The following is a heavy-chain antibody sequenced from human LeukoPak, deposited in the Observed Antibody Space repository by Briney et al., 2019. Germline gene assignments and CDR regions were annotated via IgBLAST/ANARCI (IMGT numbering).Heavy chain of an antibody. CDR3: AKDRIYCGGDCCRYYYYGMDV. Sequence: GGSLRLSCAASGFTFSSYGMHWVRQAPGKGLEWVAVISYDGSNKYYADSVKGRFTISRDNSKNTLYLQMNSLRAGDTAVYYCAKDRIYCGGDCCRYYYYGMDVWGQGTTVTVSS. J-gene: IGHJ6*02. CDR1: GFTFSSYG. CDR2: ISYDGSNK. D-gene: IGHD2-21*02. V-gene: IGHV3-30*18.